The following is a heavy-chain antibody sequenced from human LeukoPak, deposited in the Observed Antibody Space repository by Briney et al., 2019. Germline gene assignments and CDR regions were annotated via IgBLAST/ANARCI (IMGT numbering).Heavy chain of an antibody. Sequence: GGSLRLSCAASGFTFSTYTMYWVRHPPGKRLEWVSIMGSSGGGIHYADSVKGRFTISRDNSKNTLYLQMNSLRAEDTAVYYCAKKDYGDRDYYYGMDVWGQGTTVTVSS. CDR3: AKKDYGDRDYYYGMDV. V-gene: IGHV3-23*01. D-gene: IGHD4-17*01. CDR1: GFTFSTYT. J-gene: IGHJ6*02. CDR2: MGSSGGGI.